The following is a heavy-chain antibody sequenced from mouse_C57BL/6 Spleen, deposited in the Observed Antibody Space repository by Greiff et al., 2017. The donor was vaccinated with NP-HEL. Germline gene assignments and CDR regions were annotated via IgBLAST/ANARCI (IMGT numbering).Heavy chain of an antibody. CDR3: AREGIYYGNYGAMDY. D-gene: IGHD2-1*01. V-gene: IGHV1-52*01. CDR2: IDPSDSET. CDR1: GYTFTSYW. Sequence: VQLKQPGAELVRPGSSVKLSCKASGYTFTSYWMHWVKQRPIQGLEWIGNIDPSDSETHYNQKFKDKATLTVDKSSSTAYMQLSSLTSEDSAVYYCAREGIYYGNYGAMDYWGQGTSVTVSS. J-gene: IGHJ4*01.